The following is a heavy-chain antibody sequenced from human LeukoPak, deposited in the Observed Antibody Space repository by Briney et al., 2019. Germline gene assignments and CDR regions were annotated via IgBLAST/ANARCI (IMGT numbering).Heavy chain of an antibody. J-gene: IGHJ4*02. CDR3: ARGRPGDFWSGYYTYPPDY. D-gene: IGHD3-3*01. CDR2: ISSSSSTI. Sequence: GGSLRLSCAASGFTFSSYSMNWVRQAPGKGLEWVSYISSSSSTIYYADSVKGRFTISRDNAKNSLYLQMNSLRAEDTAVYYCARGRPGDFWSGYYTYPPDYWGQGTLVTVSS. V-gene: IGHV3-48*01. CDR1: GFTFSSYS.